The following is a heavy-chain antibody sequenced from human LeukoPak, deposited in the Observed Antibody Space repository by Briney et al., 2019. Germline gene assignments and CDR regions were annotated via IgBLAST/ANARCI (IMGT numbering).Heavy chain of an antibody. CDR3: ARVRYNSGYIFDF. Sequence: GGSLRLSCAASGFTFSNYPMNWVRQAPGKGLEWISYISRSGSPIYYTDSVRGRFTISRDNAKNSLYLQMSSLRAEDTAVYYCARVRYNSGYIFDFWGQGTLVTVSS. D-gene: IGHD5-18*01. CDR2: ISRSGSPI. V-gene: IGHV3-48*03. CDR1: GFTFSNYP. J-gene: IGHJ4*02.